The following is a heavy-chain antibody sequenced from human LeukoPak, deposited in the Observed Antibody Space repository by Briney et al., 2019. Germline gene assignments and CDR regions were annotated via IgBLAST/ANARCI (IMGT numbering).Heavy chain of an antibody. Sequence: PSETLSLTCTVSGGSISSSSYYWGWIRQPPGKGLEWIGSIYYSGSTYYNPSLKSRVTISVDTSTNQFSLKLSSMTAADTAVYYCARLRPYYYDSSGYYGAFDIWGQGTMVTVSS. V-gene: IGHV4-39*01. D-gene: IGHD3-22*01. J-gene: IGHJ3*02. CDR1: GGSISSSSYY. CDR3: ARLRPYYYDSSGYYGAFDI. CDR2: IYYSGST.